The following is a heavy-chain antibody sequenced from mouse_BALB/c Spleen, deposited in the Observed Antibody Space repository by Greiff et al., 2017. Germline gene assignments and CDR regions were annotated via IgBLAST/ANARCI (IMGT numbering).Heavy chain of an antibody. V-gene: IGHV5-12-1*01. CDR3: ARRGGYYGPFAY. Sequence: EVMLVESGGGLVKPGGSLKLSCAASGFAFSSYDMSWVRQTPEKRLEWVAYISSGGGSTYYPDTVKGRFTISRDNAKNTLYLQMSSLKSEDTAMYYCARRGGYYGPFAYWGQGTLVTVSA. J-gene: IGHJ3*01. D-gene: IGHD1-2*01. CDR2: ISSGGGST. CDR1: GFAFSSYD.